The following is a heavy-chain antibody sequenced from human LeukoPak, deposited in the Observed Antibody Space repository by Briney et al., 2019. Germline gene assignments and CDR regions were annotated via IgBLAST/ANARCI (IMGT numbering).Heavy chain of an antibody. Sequence: ASVKVSCKASGYTFTSYYIHCVRQAPGQGLEWMGIINPSGGTTSYAQNFQGRATMTEDTSTDTAYMELSSLRSEDTAVYYCATNPSQNGGGSCYIYWGQGTLVTVSS. D-gene: IGHD2-15*01. V-gene: IGHV1-46*01. CDR3: ATNPSQNGGGSCYIY. CDR1: GYTFTSYY. CDR2: INPSGGTT. J-gene: IGHJ4*02.